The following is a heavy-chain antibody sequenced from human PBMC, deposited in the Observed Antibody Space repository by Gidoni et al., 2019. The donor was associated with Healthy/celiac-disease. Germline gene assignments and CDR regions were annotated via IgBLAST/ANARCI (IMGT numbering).Heavy chain of an antibody. D-gene: IGHD3-22*01. CDR1: GVSISSGGYY. CDR2: IYYSGST. CDR3: ARATYYDSSGYSNFDY. J-gene: IGHJ4*02. Sequence: QVQLQESGPGLVKPSPTLSLTCTVSGVSISSGGYYWSWIRQHPGKGLEWIGYIYYSGSTYYNPSLKSRVTISVDTSKNQFSLKLSSVTAADTAVYYCARATYYDSSGYSNFDYWGQGTLVTVSS. V-gene: IGHV4-31*03.